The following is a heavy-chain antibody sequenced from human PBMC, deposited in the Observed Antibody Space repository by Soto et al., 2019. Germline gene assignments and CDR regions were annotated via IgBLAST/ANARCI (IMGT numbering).Heavy chain of an antibody. CDR3: AREITASAATYYYYMDV. D-gene: IGHD6-13*01. CDR2: IYDSGSI. V-gene: IGHV4-59*01. J-gene: IGHJ6*03. CDR1: GGSISSYY. Sequence: QVQLQESGPGLVKPSETLSLTCTVSGGSISSYYWSWIRQPPGKGLEWMGYIYDSGSINYNPSLRSPVTISVDTSKNQLSLKLSSVTAADTGVYYCAREITASAATYYYYMDVWGKGTPVTVSS.